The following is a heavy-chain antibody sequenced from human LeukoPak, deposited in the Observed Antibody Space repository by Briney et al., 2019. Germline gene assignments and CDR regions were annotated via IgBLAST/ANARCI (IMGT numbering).Heavy chain of an antibody. CDR2: ISWTSGSM. V-gene: IGHV3-9*01. CDR1: GFAFDDYA. CDR3: ARDSVATDAFDI. Sequence: PGGSLRLSCAASGFAFDDYAMNWVRQAPGKGLEWVSGISWTSGSMGYADSVKGRFTISRDNAKNSLYLQMNSLRAEDTAVYYCARDSVATDAFDIWGQGTMVTVSS. D-gene: IGHD6-19*01. J-gene: IGHJ3*02.